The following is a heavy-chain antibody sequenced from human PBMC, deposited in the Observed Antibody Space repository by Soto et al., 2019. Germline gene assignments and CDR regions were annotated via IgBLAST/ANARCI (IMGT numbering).Heavy chain of an antibody. V-gene: IGHV3-11*01. CDR2: IRSSGSTI. CDR3: ARSLKAGYYFDY. Sequence: RLPRAAAGCTFIDYYMRCILQAQGKGLEWVSYIRSSGSTIYSADSVKGRFTISRDNAKNSLYLQMNSLRAEDTAVYYCARSLKAGYYFDYWGQGTLVTVSS. CDR1: GCTFIDYY. J-gene: IGHJ4*02. D-gene: IGHD3-16*01.